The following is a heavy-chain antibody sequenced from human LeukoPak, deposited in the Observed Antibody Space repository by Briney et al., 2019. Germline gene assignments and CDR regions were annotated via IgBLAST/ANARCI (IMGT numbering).Heavy chain of an antibody. V-gene: IGHV3-30-3*01. Sequence: PGRSLRLSCAASGFTFSSYAMHWVRQAPGKGLEWVAVISYDGSNKYYADSVKGRFTISRDNSKNTLYLQMNSLRAEDTAVYYCARDRGWWELLSTLDYWGQGTLVTVSS. CDR3: ARDRGWWELLSTLDY. CDR1: GFTFSSYA. J-gene: IGHJ4*02. D-gene: IGHD1-26*01. CDR2: ISYDGSNK.